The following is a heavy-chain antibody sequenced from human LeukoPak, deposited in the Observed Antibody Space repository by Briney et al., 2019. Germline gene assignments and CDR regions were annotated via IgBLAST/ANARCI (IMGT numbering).Heavy chain of an antibody. V-gene: IGHV4-59*01. J-gene: IGHJ4*02. CDR3: ARDIGDGYNYYLVY. Sequence: PSETLSLTCTVSGGSISSYYWSWIRQPPGKGLEWIGYIYYSGSTNYNPSLKSRVTISVDTSKNQFSLKLSSVAAGDTAVYYCARDIGDGYNYYLVYWGQGTLVTVSS. CDR2: IYYSGST. D-gene: IGHD5-24*01. CDR1: GGSISSYY.